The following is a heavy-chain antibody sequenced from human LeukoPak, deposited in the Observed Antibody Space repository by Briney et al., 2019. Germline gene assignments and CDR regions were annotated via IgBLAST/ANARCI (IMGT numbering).Heavy chain of an antibody. CDR1: GGSISTYQ. V-gene: IGHV4-59*01. J-gene: IGHJ4*02. CDR3: ARDGPQWLAAFDY. D-gene: IGHD6-19*01. CDR2: IYKSGST. Sequence: SETLSLTCTVSGGSISTYQWSWIRQPPGKGLEWIGNIYKSGSTNYNTSLKSRVTISIDTSEKQFSLRLSCVTAADTAVYYCARDGPQWLAAFDYWGQGTLVTVSA.